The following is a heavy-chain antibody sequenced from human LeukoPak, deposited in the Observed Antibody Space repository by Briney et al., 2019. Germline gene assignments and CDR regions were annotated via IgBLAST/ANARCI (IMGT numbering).Heavy chain of an antibody. V-gene: IGHV5-51*01. J-gene: IGHJ5*02. CDR3: ARRPFRGGSGSYYPPVDNWFDP. D-gene: IGHD3-10*01. CDR1: GYSFTSYW. CDR2: IYPGDSDT. Sequence: GESLKISCKGSGYSFTSYWIGWVRQMPGKGLEWMGIIYPGDSDTRYTPSFQGQVTISADKSISTAYLQWSSLKASDTAMYYCARRPFRGGSGSYYPPVDNWFDPWGQGTLVTVSS.